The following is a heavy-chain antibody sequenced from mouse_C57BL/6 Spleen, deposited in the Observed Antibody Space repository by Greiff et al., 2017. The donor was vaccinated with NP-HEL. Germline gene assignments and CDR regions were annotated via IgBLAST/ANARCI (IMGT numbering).Heavy chain of an antibody. D-gene: IGHD2-5*01. V-gene: IGHV1-64*01. CDR2: IHPNSGST. J-gene: IGHJ3*01. CDR1: GYTFTSYW. Sequence: QVQLQQPGAELVKPGASVKLSCKASGYTFTSYWMHWVKQRPGQGLEWIGMIHPNSGSTNYNEKFKSKATLTVDKSSSTAYMQLSSLTSEDSAVYYGARNYYSNYGDAWFAYWGQGTLVTVSA. CDR3: ARNYYSNYGDAWFAY.